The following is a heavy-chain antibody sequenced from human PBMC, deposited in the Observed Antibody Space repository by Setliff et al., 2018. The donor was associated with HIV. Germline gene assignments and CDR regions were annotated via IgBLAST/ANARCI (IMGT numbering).Heavy chain of an antibody. CDR3: AKTNIPMPRSGTRLES. Sequence: HSETLSLTCVVSGFSIKNDNWWNWVRQTPGKGLEWIGQIFHDGTVTYKPSLESRVTILMDILKNQISLNVTSVTAADTATYYCAKTNIPMPRSGTRLESWGPGRLVTVSS. V-gene: IGHV4-4*02. CDR2: IFHDGTV. D-gene: IGHD2-2*02. CDR1: GFSIKNDNW. J-gene: IGHJ4*02.